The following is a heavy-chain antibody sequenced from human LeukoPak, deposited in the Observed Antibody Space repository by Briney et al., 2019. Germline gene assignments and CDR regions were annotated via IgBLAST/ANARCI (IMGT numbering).Heavy chain of an antibody. CDR3: ARDPGSGRTYFDY. D-gene: IGHD6-19*01. CDR1: GFTFSSYG. J-gene: IGHJ4*02. CDR2: IWYDGSNK. V-gene: IGHV3-33*01. Sequence: GGSLRLFSAASGFTFSSYGMHWVRQAPGKGLEWVAVIWYDGSNKYYADSVKGRFTISRDNSKNTLYLQMNSLRAEDTAVYYCARDPGSGRTYFDYWGQGTLVTVSS.